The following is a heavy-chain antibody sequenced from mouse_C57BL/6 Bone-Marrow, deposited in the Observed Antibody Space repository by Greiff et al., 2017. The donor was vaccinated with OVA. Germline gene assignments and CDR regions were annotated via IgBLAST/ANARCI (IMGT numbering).Heavy chain of an antibody. Sequence: QVQLKQPGAELVKPGASVKLSCKASGYTFTSYWMHWVKQRPGQGLEWIGMIHPNSGSTNYNEKFKSKATLTVDKSSSTAYMQLSSLTSEDSAVYYCASLSLPRFAYWGQGTLVTVSA. CDR3: ASLSLPRFAY. D-gene: IGHD5-5*01. J-gene: IGHJ3*01. CDR1: GYTFTSYW. CDR2: IHPNSGST. V-gene: IGHV1-64*01.